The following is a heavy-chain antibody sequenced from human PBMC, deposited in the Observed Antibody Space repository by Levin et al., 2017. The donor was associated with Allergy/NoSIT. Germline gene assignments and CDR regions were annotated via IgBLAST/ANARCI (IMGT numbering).Heavy chain of an antibody. J-gene: IGHJ5*02. D-gene: IGHD1/OR15-1a*01. Sequence: TLSLTCTFSGFSLRSSGMGVGWIRQPPGKALEWLALIYWDDDKRYNPSLKTRITITKDTSKNQVVLTQTNMNPVDKATYYYAHRPPGEYSWNNNWFEPWGQGTLVIVSS. V-gene: IGHV2-5*02. CDR2: IYWDDDK. CDR3: AHRPPGEYSWNNNWFEP. CDR1: GFSLRSSGMG.